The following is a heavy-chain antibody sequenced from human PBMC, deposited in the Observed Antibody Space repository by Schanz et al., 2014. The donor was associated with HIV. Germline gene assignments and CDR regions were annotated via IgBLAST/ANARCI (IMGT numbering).Heavy chain of an antibody. V-gene: IGHV3-9*01. CDR1: GFTFDDYA. D-gene: IGHD1-26*01. CDR3: AKDMGSGSYETFDI. CDR2: ISWNSGSI. J-gene: IGHJ3*02. Sequence: EVQLLESGGGLVQPGGSLRLSCAASGFTFDDYAMHWVRQAPGKGLEWVSGISWNSGSIGYADSVKGRFTISRDNAKNSLYLQMNSLRAEDTALYYCAKDMGSGSYETFDIWGQGTMVTVSS.